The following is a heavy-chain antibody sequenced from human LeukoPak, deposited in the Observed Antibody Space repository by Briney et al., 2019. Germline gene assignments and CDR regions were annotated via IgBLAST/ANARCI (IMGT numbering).Heavy chain of an antibody. CDR3: ARIPLGYSGAYYFDY. Sequence: PSETLSLTCTVSRGSISGSIRSYYWSWLRQPPGKGLEWIGYISSSGSVNDNPSLRSRVTISVDTSKNQFFLNLSSVSAADTAVYYCARIPLGYSGAYYFDYWGQGTPVTVSP. V-gene: IGHV4-4*09. CDR2: ISSSGSV. D-gene: IGHD5-12*01. J-gene: IGHJ4*02. CDR1: RGSISGSIRSYY.